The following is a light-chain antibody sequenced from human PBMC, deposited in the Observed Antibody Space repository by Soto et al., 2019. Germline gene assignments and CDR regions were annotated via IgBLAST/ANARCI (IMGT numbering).Light chain of an antibody. CDR2: GAS. CDR1: QSISSN. Sequence: EIVMTQSPATLSVSPGERATLSCSASQSISSNLAWYQQKPGQAPRLLIYGASSRATGIPDRFSGSGSGTDFTLTISRLEPEDFAVYYCQQYGSSLTWTFGQGTKV. J-gene: IGKJ1*01. CDR3: QQYGSSLTWT. V-gene: IGKV3-20*01.